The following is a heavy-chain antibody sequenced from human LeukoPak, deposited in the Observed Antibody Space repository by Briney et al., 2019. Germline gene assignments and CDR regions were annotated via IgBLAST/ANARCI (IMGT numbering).Heavy chain of an antibody. CDR2: IYTSGST. Sequence: SETLSLTCTVSGGSISSSSYYWGWIRQPPGKGLEWIGRIYTSGSTNYNPSLKSRVTISVDTSKNQFSLKLSSVTAADTAVYYCARERVVPAAMRELDAFDIWGQGTMVTVSS. D-gene: IGHD2-2*01. V-gene: IGHV4-39*07. CDR3: ARERVVPAAMRELDAFDI. CDR1: GGSISSSSYY. J-gene: IGHJ3*02.